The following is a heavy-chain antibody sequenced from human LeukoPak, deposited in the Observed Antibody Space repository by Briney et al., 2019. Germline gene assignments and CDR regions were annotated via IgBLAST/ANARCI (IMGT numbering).Heavy chain of an antibody. J-gene: IGHJ4*02. V-gene: IGHV3-23*01. CDR1: GFTFSSYA. D-gene: IGHD1-26*01. CDR3: ATRGTYHLPHDY. Sequence: GGSLRLSCAASGFTFSSYAMSWVRQAPGKGLEWVSAISGSVGSTYYADSVKGRFTISRDNSKNTLSLQMNSLRAEDTAVYYCATRGTYHLPHDYWGQGTLVTVSS. CDR2: ISGSVGST.